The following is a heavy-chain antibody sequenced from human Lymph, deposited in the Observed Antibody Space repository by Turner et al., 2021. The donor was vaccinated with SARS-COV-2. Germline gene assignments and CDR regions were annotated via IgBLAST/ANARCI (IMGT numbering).Heavy chain of an antibody. J-gene: IGHJ4*02. CDR2: LSGYGTNT. V-gene: IGHV3-23*01. CDR1: RFTFTSFA. Sequence: VQLLVSGAGLVQPGGPLSLSGAASRFTFTSFAMNWVRQTTGKGLGWVSALSGYGTNTYYADAVKNRLNISRDNSRNTLYLEMNRLRVEDTAVYYCEKDAGYFIAVAAGGHFFDNWGQGTLVTVSS. D-gene: IGHD6-19*01. CDR3: EKDAGYFIAVAAGGHFFDN.